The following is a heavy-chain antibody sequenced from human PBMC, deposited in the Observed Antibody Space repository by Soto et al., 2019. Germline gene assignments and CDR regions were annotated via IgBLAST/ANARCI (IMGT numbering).Heavy chain of an antibody. V-gene: IGHV3-23*01. CDR1: GFTFSSYA. Sequence: GGSLRLSCAASGFTFSSYAMSWVRQAPGKGLEWVSAISGSGGSTYYADSVKGRFTISRDNSKNTLYLQMNSLRAEDTAVYYCAILGDCSSTSCFHDAFDIWGQGTMVTVSS. CDR2: ISGSGGST. CDR3: AILGDCSSTSCFHDAFDI. D-gene: IGHD2-2*01. J-gene: IGHJ3*02.